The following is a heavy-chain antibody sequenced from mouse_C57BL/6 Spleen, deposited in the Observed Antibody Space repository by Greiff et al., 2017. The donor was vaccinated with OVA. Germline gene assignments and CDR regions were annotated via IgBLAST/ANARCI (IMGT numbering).Heavy chain of an antibody. Sequence: EVQLVESEGGLVQPGSSMKLSCTASGFTFSDYYMAWVRQVPEKGLEWVANINYDGSSTYYLDSLKSRFIISRDNAKNILYLQMSSLKSEDTATYYCARDYYGSPWYFDVWGTGTTVTVSS. CDR1: GFTFSDYY. V-gene: IGHV5-16*01. J-gene: IGHJ1*03. CDR3: ARDYYGSPWYFDV. CDR2: INYDGSST. D-gene: IGHD1-1*01.